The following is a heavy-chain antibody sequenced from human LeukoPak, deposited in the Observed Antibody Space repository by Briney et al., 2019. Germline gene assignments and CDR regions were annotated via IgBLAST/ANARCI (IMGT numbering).Heavy chain of an antibody. D-gene: IGHD3-10*01. J-gene: IGHJ4*02. CDR3: TRYGAGTYPRFDY. CDR1: GGSISGYY. V-gene: IGHV4-59*08. CDR2: IYNSGST. Sequence: SETLSLTCTVSGGSISGYYWSWIRQSPGKGLEWIAYIYNSGSTNYNPSLQSRVTISVDTSKNQFSLNLSSVTAADTAVYYCTRYGAGTYPRFDYWGQGTLVTVSS.